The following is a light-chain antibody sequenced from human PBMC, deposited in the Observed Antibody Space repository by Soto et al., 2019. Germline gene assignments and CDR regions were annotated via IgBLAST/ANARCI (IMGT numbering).Light chain of an antibody. V-gene: IGKV3-15*01. CDR1: QSISSN. Sequence: EIVMTQSPATLSVSPGERATLSCRASQSISSNLAWYQQKPGQAPRLLMFRTSSRATGFPARFSGSGSGTEFTLTISGLQSEDFAVYYCQQYNNWPRRTFGQGTKVDIK. CDR3: QQYNNWPRRT. CDR2: RTS. J-gene: IGKJ1*01.